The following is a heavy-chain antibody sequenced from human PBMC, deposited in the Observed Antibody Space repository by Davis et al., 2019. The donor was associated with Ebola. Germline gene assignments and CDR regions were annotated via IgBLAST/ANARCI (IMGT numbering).Heavy chain of an antibody. CDR2: INAGNGNT. J-gene: IGHJ2*01. CDR3: ARDLIGDGGVNLDL. V-gene: IGHV1-3*01. D-gene: IGHD3-16*01. CDR1: GYTFTSYA. Sequence: AASVKVSCKASGYTFTSYAMHWVRQAPGQRLEWMGWINAGNGNTKYSQKFQGRVTITRDTSASTAYMELSSLRSEDTAVYFCARDLIGDGGVNLDLWGRGTLLTVSS.